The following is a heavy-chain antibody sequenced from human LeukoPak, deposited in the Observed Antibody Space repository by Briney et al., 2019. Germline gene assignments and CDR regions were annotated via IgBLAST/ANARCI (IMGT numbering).Heavy chain of an antibody. CDR1: GGSLSNGAYY. CDR2: IYYSGST. D-gene: IGHD3-10*01. CDR3: ARLHSRGAPRWFPDY. J-gene: IGHJ4*02. Sequence: SETLSLTCTVSGGSLSNGAYYWSWIRQPPGKGLEWIGTIYYSGSTYYNPSPTSRVTMSVDTSKNLFSLTLSSVTAADTAIYYCARLHSRGAPRWFPDYWGQGTLVTVSS. V-gene: IGHV4-39*02.